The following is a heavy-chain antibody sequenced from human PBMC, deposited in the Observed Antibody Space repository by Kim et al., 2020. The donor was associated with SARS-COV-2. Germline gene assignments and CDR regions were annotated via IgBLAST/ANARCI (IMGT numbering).Heavy chain of an antibody. CDR3: ARANIRYCSSTSCLPDY. J-gene: IGHJ4*02. CDR2: MNPNSGNT. D-gene: IGHD2-2*01. CDR1: GYTFTSYD. Sequence: ASVKVSCKASGYTFTSYDINWVRQATGQGLEWMGWMNPNSGNTGYAQKFQGRVTMTRNTSISTAYMELSSLRSEDTAVYYCARANIRYCSSTSCLPDYWGQGTLVTVSS. V-gene: IGHV1-8*01.